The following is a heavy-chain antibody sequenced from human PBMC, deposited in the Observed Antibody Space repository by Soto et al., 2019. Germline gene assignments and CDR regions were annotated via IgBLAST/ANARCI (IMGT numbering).Heavy chain of an antibody. CDR3: ARRAETNGWNGFGADKYYFDF. Sequence: QVQLVQSGAEVRKPGASVKVSCEASEDTFTSYDIYWVRQATGQGLEWMGWMNPNTGNSGYAQKFQGRVTTTSDTSISTAHRELSSLRSEDTAVYYCARRAETNGWNGFGADKYYFDFWGQGTLVTVSS. CDR2: MNPNTGNS. V-gene: IGHV1-8*01. J-gene: IGHJ4*02. CDR1: EDTFTSYD. D-gene: IGHD1-1*01.